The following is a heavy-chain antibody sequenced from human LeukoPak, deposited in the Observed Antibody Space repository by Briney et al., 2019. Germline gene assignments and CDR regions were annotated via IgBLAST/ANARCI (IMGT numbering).Heavy chain of an antibody. D-gene: IGHD4-17*01. CDR2: ISGSGGST. J-gene: IGHJ4*02. CDR1: GFTFSSYA. CDR3: ARAPDDFGSPST. V-gene: IGHV3-23*01. Sequence: PGGSLRLSCAASGFTFSSYAMSWVRQAPGKGLEWVSAISGSGGSTYYADSVKGRSTISRDNSKNTLYLQMNSLRAEDTAVYYCARAPDDFGSPSTWGQGTLVTVSS.